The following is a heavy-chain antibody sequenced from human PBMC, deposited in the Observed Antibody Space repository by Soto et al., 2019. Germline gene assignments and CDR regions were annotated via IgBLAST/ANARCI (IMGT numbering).Heavy chain of an antibody. V-gene: IGHV3-23*01. CDR3: AKGRGGSGSLTPRVDF. Sequence: EVQLLESGGGLVQPGGSLRLSCAASGVTFNNYAMTWFRQAPGKGLEWVSAISGGGGTTSYADSGKGRFTVSRDGSKNTLDLQMSSLRAEDTALYYCAKGRGGSGSLTPRVDFWGQGTLVTVSS. CDR1: GVTFNNYA. D-gene: IGHD3-10*01. J-gene: IGHJ4*02. CDR2: ISGGGGTT.